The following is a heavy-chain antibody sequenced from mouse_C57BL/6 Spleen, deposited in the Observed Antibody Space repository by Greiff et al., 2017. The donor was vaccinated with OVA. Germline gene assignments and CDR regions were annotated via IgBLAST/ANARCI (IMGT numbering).Heavy chain of an antibody. CDR3: ARRSYSAWFAY. V-gene: IGHV1-59*01. CDR1: GYTFTSYW. Sequence: VQLQQPGAELVRPGTSVKLSCKASGYTFTSYWMHWVKQRPGQGLEWIGVIDPSDSYTNYNQKFKGKATLTVDTSSSTAYMQLSSLTSEDSAVYYCARRSYSAWFAYWGQGTLVTVSA. J-gene: IGHJ3*01. CDR2: IDPSDSYT. D-gene: IGHD2-10*01.